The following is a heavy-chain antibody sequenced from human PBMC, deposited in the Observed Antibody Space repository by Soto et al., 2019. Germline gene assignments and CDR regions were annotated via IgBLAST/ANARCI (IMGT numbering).Heavy chain of an antibody. CDR1: GYTFTSYD. J-gene: IGHJ6*02. Sequence: AASVKVSCKASGYTFTSYDINWVRQATGQGLEWMGWMNPNSGNTGYAQKFQGRVTMTRNTSISTAYMELSSLRSEDTAVYYCARYRLYYDFWSGYPDYYYGMDVWGQGTTVTVSS. CDR2: MNPNSGNT. V-gene: IGHV1-8*01. D-gene: IGHD3-3*01. CDR3: ARYRLYYDFWSGYPDYYYGMDV.